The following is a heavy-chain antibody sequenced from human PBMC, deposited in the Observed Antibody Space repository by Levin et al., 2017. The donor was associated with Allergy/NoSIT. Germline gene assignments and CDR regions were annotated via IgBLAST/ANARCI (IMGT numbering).Heavy chain of an antibody. D-gene: IGHD4-11*01. V-gene: IGHV3-9*01. CDR3: AKGNDYQFYYYGMDV. CDR1: GFTFDDYA. J-gene: IGHJ6*02. Sequence: LSLTCAASGFTFDDYAMHWVRQAPGKGLEWVAGISWNRGSIGYGDSVKGRFTISRDNAKNSLFLQMNSLRAEDTALYYCAKGNDYQFYYYGMDVWGQGTTVTVSS. CDR2: ISWNRGSI.